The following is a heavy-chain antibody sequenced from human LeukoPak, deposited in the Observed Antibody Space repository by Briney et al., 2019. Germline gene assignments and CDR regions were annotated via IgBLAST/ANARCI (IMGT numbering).Heavy chain of an antibody. V-gene: IGHV3-7*01. Sequence: GGSLRLSCAASGFTFSKSWMNWVRQAPGQGLEWVAAIKEDGSEKGYVDSVKGRFTISRDNAKNSPYLQMNSLRAEDTAVYYCATYTNWVAGNVWGQGTSVSVSS. D-gene: IGHD1-1*01. CDR1: GFTFSKSW. J-gene: IGHJ6*02. CDR2: IKEDGSEK. CDR3: ATYTNWVAGNV.